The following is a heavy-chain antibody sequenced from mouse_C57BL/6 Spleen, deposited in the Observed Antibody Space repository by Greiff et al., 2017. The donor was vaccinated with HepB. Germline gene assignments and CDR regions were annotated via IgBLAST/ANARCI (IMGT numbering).Heavy chain of an antibody. CDR2: ISSGGSYT. Sequence: EVQLVESGGDLVKPGGSLKLSCAASGFTFSSYGMSWVRQTPDKRLEWVATISSGGSYTYYPDSVKGRFTISRDNAKNTLYLQMSSLKSEDTAMYYSARHSNYAAWFAYWGKGTLVTVSA. J-gene: IGHJ3*01. CDR3: ARHSNYAAWFAY. CDR1: GFTFSSYG. V-gene: IGHV5-6*01. D-gene: IGHD2-5*01.